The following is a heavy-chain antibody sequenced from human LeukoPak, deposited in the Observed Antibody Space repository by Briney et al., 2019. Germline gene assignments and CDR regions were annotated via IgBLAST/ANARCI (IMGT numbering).Heavy chain of an antibody. J-gene: IGHJ4*02. CDR1: GFTFSSYR. CDR3: ATLGGTIVGATMWLDY. Sequence: PGGSLRLSCAASGFTFSSYRMNWVRQAPGKGLEWVSSISSSSSYIYYADSVKGRFTISRDNAKNSLYLQMNSLRAEDTAVYYCATLGGTIVGATMWLDYWGQGTLVTVSS. V-gene: IGHV3-21*01. CDR2: ISSSSSYI. D-gene: IGHD1-26*01.